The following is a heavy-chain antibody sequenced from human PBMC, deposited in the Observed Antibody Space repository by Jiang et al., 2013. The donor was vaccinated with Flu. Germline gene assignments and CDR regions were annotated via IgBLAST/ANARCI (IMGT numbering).Heavy chain of an antibody. CDR2: TYYRSKWYN. Sequence: SVSSNSAAWNWIRQSPSRGLEWLGRTYYRSKWYNDYAVSVKSRITINPDTSKNQFSLQLNSVTPEDTAVYYCARRHSVGYCSSTSCYAGMGWFDPWGQGTLVTVSS. D-gene: IGHD2-2*01. J-gene: IGHJ5*02. CDR1: SVSSNSAA. CDR3: ARRHSVGYCSSTSCYAGMGWFDP. V-gene: IGHV6-1*01.